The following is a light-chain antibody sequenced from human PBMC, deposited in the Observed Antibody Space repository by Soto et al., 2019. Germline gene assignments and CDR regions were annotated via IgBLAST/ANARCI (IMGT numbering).Light chain of an antibody. CDR1: QSVFSS. CDR3: QQYHSWPA. J-gene: IGKJ1*01. Sequence: EIVMTQSPATLSVSPGERATLSCRASQSVFSSLAWYQQRPGQAPRLLIYGPATRATGIPDRFSGSGSGTEFTLTISSLQSEDSAVYYCQQYHSWPAFGQGTKLEIK. CDR2: GPA. V-gene: IGKV3-15*01.